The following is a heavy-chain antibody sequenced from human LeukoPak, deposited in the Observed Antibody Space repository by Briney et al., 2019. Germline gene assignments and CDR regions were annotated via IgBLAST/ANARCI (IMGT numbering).Heavy chain of an antibody. CDR1: GGTFSSYA. CDR2: IIPIFGTA. D-gene: IGHD3-22*01. CDR3: ARQSSHYYYDSSGYAFDI. V-gene: IGHV1-69*05. J-gene: IGHJ3*02. Sequence: SVKVSCKASGGTFSSYAISWVRQAPGQGLESMGRIIPIFGTANYAQKFQGRVTITTDESTSTAYMELSSLRSEDTAVYYCARQSSHYYYDSSGYAFDIWGQGTMVTVSS.